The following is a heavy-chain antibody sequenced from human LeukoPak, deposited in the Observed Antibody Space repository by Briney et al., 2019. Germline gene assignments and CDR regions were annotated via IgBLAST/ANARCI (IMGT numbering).Heavy chain of an antibody. J-gene: IGHJ6*03. CDR1: GFTFSDYW. V-gene: IGHV3-7*01. CDR3: ARLYCGVGICYSYYMDV. D-gene: IGHD2-21*01. CDR2: IKQDGSDR. Sequence: GGSLRLSCTASGFTFSDYWMIWVRQVLGKGLHWVADIKQDGSDRFYVDSVKGRFTISRDSAKNSVYLQVNSLRAEDTAVYYCARLYCGVGICYSYYMDVWGKGTTVTV.